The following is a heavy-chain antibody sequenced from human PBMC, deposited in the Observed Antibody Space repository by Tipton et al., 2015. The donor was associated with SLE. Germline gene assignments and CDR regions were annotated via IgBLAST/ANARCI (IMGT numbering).Heavy chain of an antibody. CDR1: GGSISSGSYY. CDR3: ARTGTTWHWFDP. CDR2: IYTSGST. Sequence: TLSLTCTVSGGSISSGSYYWSWIRQPAGKGLEWIGRIYTSGSTNYNPSLKSRVTISVDTSKNQFSLKLSSVTAADTAVYYCARTGTTWHWFDPWGQGTLVTVSS. J-gene: IGHJ5*02. D-gene: IGHD4-11*01. V-gene: IGHV4-61*02.